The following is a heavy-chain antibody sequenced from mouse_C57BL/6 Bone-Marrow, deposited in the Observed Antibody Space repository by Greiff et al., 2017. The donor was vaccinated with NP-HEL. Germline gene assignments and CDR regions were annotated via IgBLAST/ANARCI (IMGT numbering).Heavy chain of an antibody. J-gene: IGHJ2*01. CDR1: GYSITSGYY. CDR3: ARAYGNYLDY. D-gene: IGHD2-10*02. CDR2: ISYDGSN. Sequence: EVQLQQSGPGLVKPSQSLSLTCSVTGYSITSGYYWNWIRRFPGNKLEWVGSISYDGSNNYSPSLKNRISITRDTSKNQFFLKLNSVTAEDTATCYGARAYGNYLDYWGQGTTLTVSS. V-gene: IGHV3-6*01.